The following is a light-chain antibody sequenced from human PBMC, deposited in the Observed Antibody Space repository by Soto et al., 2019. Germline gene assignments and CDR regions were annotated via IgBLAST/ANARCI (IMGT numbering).Light chain of an antibody. Sequence: DMQMTHSPASLSASVGYRVTITCRASQSISSYLNWYQQKPGKAPKLLIYAASSLQRGVPSRFSGSGSGTDFTLTISSLQPEDFATYYCQQSYITPPTFGPGTKVDI. CDR3: QQSYITPPT. CDR1: QSISSY. J-gene: IGKJ3*01. V-gene: IGKV1-39*01. CDR2: AAS.